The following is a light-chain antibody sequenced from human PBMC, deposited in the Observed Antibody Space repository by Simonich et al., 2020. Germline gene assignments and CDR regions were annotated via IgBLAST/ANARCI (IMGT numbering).Light chain of an antibody. V-gene: IGKV4-1*01. Sequence: DIVMTQSPDSLAVSLGERATINCKSSQSVLYSSNNKNYLAWYQQKPGPPPKLLIYLASTRESGVPDRFSGSGSGTDFTLTISSLQAEDVAVYYCQQYYSTPPITFGPGTKVDIK. CDR1: QSVLYSSNNKNY. CDR3: QQYYSTPPIT. J-gene: IGKJ3*01. CDR2: LAS.